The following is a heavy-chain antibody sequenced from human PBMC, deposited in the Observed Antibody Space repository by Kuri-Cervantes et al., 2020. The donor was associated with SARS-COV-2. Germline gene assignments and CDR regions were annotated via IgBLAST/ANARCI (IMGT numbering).Heavy chain of an antibody. V-gene: IGHV1-18*04. CDR1: CYTFITYG. D-gene: IGHD1-26*01. CDR3: ASGYYSHFDY. J-gene: IGHJ4*02. Sequence: GSVKVSCKASCYTFITYGICWVRQAPGQGLEWLGWISVWNRNTDYAQKVQGRVTMTTDTSTTTAYMELRSLRSDDTAVYFCASGYYSHFDYCGQGTLVTVSS. CDR2: ISVWNRNT.